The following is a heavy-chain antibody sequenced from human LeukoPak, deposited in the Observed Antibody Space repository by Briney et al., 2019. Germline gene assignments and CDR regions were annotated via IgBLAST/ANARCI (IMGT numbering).Heavy chain of an antibody. V-gene: IGHV3-23*01. CDR2: ISGSGGST. Sequence: GGSLRLSCAASGFILSDHYMDWVRQAPGKGLEWVSAISGSGGSTYYADSVKGRFTISRDNSKNTLYLQMNSLRAEDTAVYYCAKITPHYSSGWYGKYFDYWGQGTLVTVSS. J-gene: IGHJ4*02. CDR3: AKITPHYSSGWYGKYFDY. D-gene: IGHD6-19*01. CDR1: GFILSDHY.